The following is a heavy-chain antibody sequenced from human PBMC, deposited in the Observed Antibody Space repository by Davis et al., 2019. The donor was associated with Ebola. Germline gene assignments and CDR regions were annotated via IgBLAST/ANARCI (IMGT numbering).Heavy chain of an antibody. D-gene: IGHD6-19*01. V-gene: IGHV1-18*04. Sequence: AASVKVSCKASGYTFTGYYMHWVRQAPGQGLEWMGWISAYNGNTNYAQKLQGRVTMTTDTSTSTAYMELSSLRSEDTAVYYCARDLGAVAGTWGGDYWGQGTLVTVSS. CDR2: ISAYNGNT. J-gene: IGHJ4*02. CDR3: ARDLGAVAGTWGGDY. CDR1: GYTFTGYY.